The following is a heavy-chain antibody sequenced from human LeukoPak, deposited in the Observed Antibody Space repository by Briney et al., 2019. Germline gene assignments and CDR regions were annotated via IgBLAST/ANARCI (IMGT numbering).Heavy chain of an antibody. CDR3: AKGLQLERRYYYYYYMDV. CDR2: ISGSGGST. CDR1: GFTFSSYA. D-gene: IGHD1-1*01. V-gene: IGHV3-23*01. Sequence: GGSLRLSCVASGFTFSSYAMSWVRQAPGKGLEWVSAISGSGGSTYYADSVKGRFTISRDNSKNTLYLQMNSLRAEDTAVYYCAKGLQLERRYYYYYYMDVWGKGTTVTVSS. J-gene: IGHJ6*03.